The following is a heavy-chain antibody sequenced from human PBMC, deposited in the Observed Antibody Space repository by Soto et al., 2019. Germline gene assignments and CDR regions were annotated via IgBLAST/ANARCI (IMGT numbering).Heavy chain of an antibody. CDR3: VRHTCPVDCYSLGY. V-gene: IGHV3-30*03. CDR1: GFSFSTYG. D-gene: IGHD2-21*02. J-gene: IGHJ4*02. CDR2: ISNDGSNK. Sequence: GGSLRLSCAASGFSFSTYGMHWVRQAPGKGLEWVAFISNDGSNKYYADSVKGRFTISRDNSKNTLYLQMNSLRAEDTAVYYCVRHTCPVDCYSLGYWGLGTLVTVSS.